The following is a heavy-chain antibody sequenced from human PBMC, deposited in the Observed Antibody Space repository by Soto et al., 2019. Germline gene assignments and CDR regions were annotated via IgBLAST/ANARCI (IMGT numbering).Heavy chain of an antibody. CDR2: IYYSGTT. CDR3: ARAGGRYAITAYDV. V-gene: IGHV4-59*01. D-gene: IGHD1-26*01. CDR1: GVSINSYY. Sequence: PSATLSLTCAGSGVSINSYYWSWIRQPPGKALEWIGYIYYSGTTNYNPSLKSRVTISVDTSKNQFSLRLSSVTAADTAVYYCARAGGRYAITAYDVWGPGTLVTVSS. J-gene: IGHJ3*01.